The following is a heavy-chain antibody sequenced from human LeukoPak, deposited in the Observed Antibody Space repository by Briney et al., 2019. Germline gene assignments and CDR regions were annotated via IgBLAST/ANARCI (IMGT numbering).Heavy chain of an antibody. J-gene: IGHJ4*02. CDR1: GGTFSSYA. Sequence: GASVKVSCKASGGTFSSYAISWVRQAPGQGLEWMGGIIPIFGTANYAQKFQGRVTITTDESTSTAYMELSSLRSEDTAVYYCARPRGNEYYFDYWGQGTLVTVSS. CDR3: ARPRGNEYYFDY. D-gene: IGHD1-1*01. V-gene: IGHV1-69*05. CDR2: IIPIFGTA.